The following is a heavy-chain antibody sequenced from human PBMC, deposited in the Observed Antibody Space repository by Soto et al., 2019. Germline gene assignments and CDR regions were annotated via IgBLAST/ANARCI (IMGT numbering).Heavy chain of an antibody. CDR3: ARDSRHLGELSFSYFDY. CDR1: GYTFTSYA. CDR2: INAGNGNT. V-gene: IGHV1-3*01. Sequence: ASVKVSCKASGYTFTSYAMHWVRQAPGQRLEWMGWINAGNGNTKYSQKLQGRVTITRDTSASTAYMELSSLRSEDTAVYYCARDSRHLGELSFSYFDYWGQGTLVTVSS. J-gene: IGHJ4*02. D-gene: IGHD3-16*02.